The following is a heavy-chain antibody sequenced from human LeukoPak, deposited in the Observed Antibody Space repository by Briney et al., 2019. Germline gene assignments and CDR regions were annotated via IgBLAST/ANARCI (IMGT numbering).Heavy chain of an antibody. CDR3: ARDDVRYCSSTSCYSSEYYYGMDV. D-gene: IGHD2-2*02. CDR1: GFTVSTNY. CDR2: IYSGGSA. Sequence: GGSLRLSCAASGFTVSTNYMSWVRQAPGKGLEWVSVIYSGGSAYYADSVKGRFTISRDNSKNTLYLQMNSLRAEDTAVYYCARDDVRYCSSTSCYSSEYYYGMDVWAQGTTVTVSS. V-gene: IGHV3-66*01. J-gene: IGHJ6*02.